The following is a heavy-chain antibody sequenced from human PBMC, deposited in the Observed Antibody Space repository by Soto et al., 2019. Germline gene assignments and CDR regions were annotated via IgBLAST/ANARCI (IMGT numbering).Heavy chain of an antibody. CDR1: GGSIRNYY. V-gene: IGHV4-59*08. CDR2: IYYSGST. CDR3: ARHNYYYYYMDV. J-gene: IGHJ6*03. Sequence: PSETLSLTCTVSGGSIRNYYWSWIRRPPGKGLEWIGYIYYSGSTNYNPSLKSRVTISVDTSKNQFSLKLSSVTAADTAVYYCARHNYYYYYMDVWGKGTTVTVSS.